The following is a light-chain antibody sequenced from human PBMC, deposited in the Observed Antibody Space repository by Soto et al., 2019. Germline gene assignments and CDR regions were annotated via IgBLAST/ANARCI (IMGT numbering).Light chain of an antibody. CDR3: QQRSDWPGLT. J-gene: IGKJ4*01. CDR1: QSVSSY. CDR2: EAS. V-gene: IGKV3-11*01. Sequence: EIVLTQSPATLSLSPGERATLSCRASQSVSSYLAWYQQKPGQAPRLLIYEASNRATGIPARFSSSGSGTDFTLTISSLEPEDFAVYYCQQRSDWPGLTFGGGTKVEIK.